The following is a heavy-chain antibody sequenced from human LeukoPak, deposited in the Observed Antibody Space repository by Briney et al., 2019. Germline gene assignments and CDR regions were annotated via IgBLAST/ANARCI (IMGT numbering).Heavy chain of an antibody. CDR1: GGSVSSSSYY. J-gene: IGHJ2*01. D-gene: IGHD2-15*01. CDR2: IYYSGST. CDR3: ARERIRGYWYFDL. V-gene: IGHV4-39*02. Sequence: SETLSLTCTVSGGSVSSSSYYWGWIRQPPGKGLEWIGSIYYSGSTYYNPSLKSRVTISVDTSKNQFSLKLSSVTAADTAVYYCARERIRGYWYFDLWGRGTLVTVSS.